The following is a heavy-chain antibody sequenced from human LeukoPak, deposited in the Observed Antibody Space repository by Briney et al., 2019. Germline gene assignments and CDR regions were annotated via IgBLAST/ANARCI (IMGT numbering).Heavy chain of an antibody. CDR1: GYTFTGYY. V-gene: IGHV1-2*02. CDR3: ARICSSTSCVGY. J-gene: IGHJ4*02. CDR2: INPNSGGT. D-gene: IGHD2-2*01. Sequence: ASVKVSCKASGYTFTGYYMHWVRQAPGQGLEWMGWINPNSGGTNYAQKFQGRVTMTRDTSTSTAYMELSRLRSDDTAVYYCARICSSTSCVGYWGQGTLVTVSS.